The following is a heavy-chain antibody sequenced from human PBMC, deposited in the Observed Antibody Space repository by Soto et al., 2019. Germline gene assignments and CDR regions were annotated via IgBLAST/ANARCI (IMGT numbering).Heavy chain of an antibody. Sequence: SETLSLTCTVSGGSISSYYWSWIRQPPGKGLEWIGYIYYSGSTNYNPSLKSRVTISVDTSKNQFSLKLSSVTAADTAVYYCARAHRERWLQFYLDYWGQGTLVTVS. J-gene: IGHJ4*02. D-gene: IGHD5-12*01. CDR2: IYYSGST. V-gene: IGHV4-59*01. CDR1: GGSISSYY. CDR3: ARAHRERWLQFYLDY.